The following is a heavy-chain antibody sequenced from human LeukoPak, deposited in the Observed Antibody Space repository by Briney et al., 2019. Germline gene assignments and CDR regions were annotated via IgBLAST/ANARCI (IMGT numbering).Heavy chain of an antibody. Sequence: TGGSLRLSCAASGFTFSSYAMSWVRQAPGKGLEWVSAISGSGGSTYYADSVKGRFTISRDNSKNTLYLQMNSPRAEDTAVYYCAKDLHVVVPAAISLDYWGQGTLVTVSS. D-gene: IGHD2-2*01. V-gene: IGHV3-23*01. CDR3: AKDLHVVVPAAISLDY. J-gene: IGHJ4*02. CDR2: ISGSGGST. CDR1: GFTFSSYA.